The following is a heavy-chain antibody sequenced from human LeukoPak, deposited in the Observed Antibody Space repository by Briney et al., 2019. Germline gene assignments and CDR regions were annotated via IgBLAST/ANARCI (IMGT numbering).Heavy chain of an antibody. CDR3: ARRLVYFDY. CDR2: IYYSGST. D-gene: IGHD2-2*01. Sequence: SEXLSXTCTVSGGSISSSSYYWGWIRQPPGTGMEWIGSIYYSGSTYYNPSLKSRVTISADTSKNQFSLKLSSVTAADTAVYYCARRLVYFDYWGQGTLVTVSS. CDR1: GGSISSSSYY. J-gene: IGHJ4*02. V-gene: IGHV4-39*01.